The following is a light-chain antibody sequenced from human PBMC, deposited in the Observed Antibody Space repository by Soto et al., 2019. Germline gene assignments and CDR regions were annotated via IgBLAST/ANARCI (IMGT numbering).Light chain of an antibody. V-gene: IGKV1-39*01. CDR1: QSISSY. CDR3: QQSYITLWT. Sequence: IQITQSPSSLSASVGDRVTITCRASQSISSYLNWYQQKPGTAPKLLIYATSSLQSGVPSRFSGSGSGTDFTLTISSLQPEDFATYYCQQSYITLWTFGQGTKVDI. J-gene: IGKJ1*01. CDR2: ATS.